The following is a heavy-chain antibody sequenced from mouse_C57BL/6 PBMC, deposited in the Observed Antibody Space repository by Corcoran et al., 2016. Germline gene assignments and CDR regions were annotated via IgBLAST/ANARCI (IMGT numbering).Heavy chain of an antibody. J-gene: IGHJ1*03. CDR2: INPNNGGT. Sequence: EVQLQQSGPELVKPGASVKISCKASGYTFTDYYMNWVKQSHGKSLEWIGDINPNNGGTSYNQKFKGKATLTVDKSSSTAYMELRSLTSEDSAGYYCARGDYYGDFDVWGTGTTVTVSS. D-gene: IGHD1-1*01. CDR3: ARGDYYGDFDV. CDR1: GYTFTDYY. V-gene: IGHV1-26*01.